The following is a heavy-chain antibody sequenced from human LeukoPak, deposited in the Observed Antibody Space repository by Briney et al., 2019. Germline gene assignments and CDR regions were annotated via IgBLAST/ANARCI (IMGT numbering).Heavy chain of an antibody. D-gene: IGHD3-22*01. Sequence: SETLSLTCAVYSGSFSGYYWSWIRQPPGKGLEWIGEINHSGSTNYNPSLKSRVTISVDTSKNQFSLKLSSVTAADTTVYYCARGRMAYYYDSSGYLVDYWGQGTLVTVSS. V-gene: IGHV4-34*01. CDR2: INHSGST. CDR3: ARGRMAYYYDSSGYLVDY. CDR1: SGSFSGYY. J-gene: IGHJ4*02.